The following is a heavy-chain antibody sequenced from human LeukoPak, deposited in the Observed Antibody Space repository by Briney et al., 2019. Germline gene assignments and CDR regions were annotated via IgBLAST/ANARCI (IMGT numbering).Heavy chain of an antibody. CDR3: ARLSGGSLNWFGP. CDR1: GGSFSGYY. J-gene: IGHJ5*02. D-gene: IGHD2-15*01. Sequence: PSETLSLTCAVYGGSFSGYYWSWIRQPPGKGLEWIGEINHSGSTNYNPSLKSRVTISVDTSKNQFSLKLSSVTAADTAVYYCARLSGGSLNWFGPWGQGTLVTVSS. V-gene: IGHV4-34*01. CDR2: INHSGST.